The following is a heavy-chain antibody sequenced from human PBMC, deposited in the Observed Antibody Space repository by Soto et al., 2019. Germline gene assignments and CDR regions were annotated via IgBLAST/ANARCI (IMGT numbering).Heavy chain of an antibody. V-gene: IGHV3-21*04. CDR2: ITSSSSYI. D-gene: IGHD1-26*01. CDR3: AKGSQWELPSFDY. CDR1: GFTFSLYS. J-gene: IGHJ4*02. Sequence: GSLRLSCAASGFTFSLYSMIWVRQAPGKGLEWVASITSSSSYIYYEDSLKGRFTISRDNSKNTLYLQMNSLRAEDTAVYYCAKGSQWELPSFDYWGQGTLVTVSS.